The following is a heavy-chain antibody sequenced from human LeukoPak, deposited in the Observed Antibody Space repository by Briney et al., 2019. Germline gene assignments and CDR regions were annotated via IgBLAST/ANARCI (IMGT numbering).Heavy chain of an antibody. D-gene: IGHD5-12*01. V-gene: IGHV2-70*11. CDR1: GFSLSTSAVC. CDR3: ARMWLQESSFDY. J-gene: IGHJ4*02. CDR2: IDWDDDK. Sequence: VSGPTLVNPTQTLTLTCTFSGFSLSTSAVCVSWIRQPPGKALEWLARIDWDDDKYYSTSLKTRLTISKDTSKNQVVLTMTNMDPVDTATYYCARMWLQESSFDYWGQGTLVTVSS.